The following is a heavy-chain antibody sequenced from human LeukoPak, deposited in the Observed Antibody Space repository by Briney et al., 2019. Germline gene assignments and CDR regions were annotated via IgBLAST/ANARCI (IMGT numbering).Heavy chain of an antibody. V-gene: IGHV5-51*01. J-gene: IGHJ4*02. CDR1: GYSFTNYW. CDR2: IYPGDSGT. CDR3: ARLGCGDDCYSIGYFDY. Sequence: GESLKISCKGSGYSFTNYWIGWVRQTPGKGLEWMGIIYPGDSGTRNSPSFEGQVTISADKSISTAYLQWSSLKASDTAIYYCARLGCGDDCYSIGYFDYWGQGTLVTVSS. D-gene: IGHD2-21*02.